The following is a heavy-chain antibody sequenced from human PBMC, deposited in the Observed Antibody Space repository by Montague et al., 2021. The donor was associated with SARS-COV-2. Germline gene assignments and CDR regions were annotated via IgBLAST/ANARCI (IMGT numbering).Heavy chain of an antibody. J-gene: IGHJ4*03. CDR2: IYHSGTT. CDR3: ARTLLEAIMFPPHAFDI. D-gene: IGHD3-10*02. CDR1: GGSFRGYY. Sequence: SETLSLTCIVSGGSFRGYYWSWIRQPPGKGLEWIGFIYHSGTTNFNPSLKSRGTMSLDTSKKQFSLRLRSVTAADTAVYYCARTLLEAIMFPPHAFDIWGQGTLVTVSS. V-gene: IGHV4-59*01.